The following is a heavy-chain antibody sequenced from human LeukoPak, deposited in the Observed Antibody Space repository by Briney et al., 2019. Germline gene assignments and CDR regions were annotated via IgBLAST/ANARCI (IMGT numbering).Heavy chain of an antibody. D-gene: IGHD3-10*01. V-gene: IGHV3-21*01. CDR3: ARDRGARGRGLA. CDR2: IGPSSGDI. J-gene: IGHJ5*02. Sequence: GGSLRLSCAASGFTFRIYSMNWVRQAPGTGLEWVSSIGPSSGDIYYADSVKGRFTISRDNDKNSLYLQMDSLRAEDTAVYYCARDRGARGRGLAWGQGTQVTVSS. CDR1: GFTFRIYS.